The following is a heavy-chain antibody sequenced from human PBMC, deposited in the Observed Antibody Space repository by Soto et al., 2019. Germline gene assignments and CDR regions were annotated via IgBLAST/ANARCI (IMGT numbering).Heavy chain of an antibody. CDR1: GFTFSSYG. D-gene: IGHD3-3*01. V-gene: IGHV3-33*01. CDR2: IWYDGSNK. CDR3: ARGEEWLFNFHYFDY. J-gene: IGHJ4*02. Sequence: GGSLRLSCAASGFTFSSYGMHWVRQAPGKGLEWVAVIWYDGSNKYYADSVKGRFTISRDNSKNTLYLQMNSLRADDTAVYYCARGEEWLFNFHYFDYWGQGTLVTVSS.